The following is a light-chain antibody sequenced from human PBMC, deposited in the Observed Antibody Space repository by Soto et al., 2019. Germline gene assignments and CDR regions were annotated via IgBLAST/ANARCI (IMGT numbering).Light chain of an antibody. V-gene: IGKV3-15*01. J-gene: IGKJ5*01. Sequence: EIVMTQSPATLSVSPGERVTLSCRASQSVSTNLAWYQQRPGQPPRLLIYGALTRATGIPARFSGSGSGTDFTLTISRVEPEDFAVYYCQHYGTSPEVTFGQGTRLEIK. CDR3: QHYGTSPEVT. CDR1: QSVSTN. CDR2: GAL.